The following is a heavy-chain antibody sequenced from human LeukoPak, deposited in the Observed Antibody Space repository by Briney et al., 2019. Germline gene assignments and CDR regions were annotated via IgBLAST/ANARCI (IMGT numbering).Heavy chain of an antibody. CDR1: GFTFSSYA. Sequence: GGSLRLSCAASGFTFSSYAMSWVRQAPGKGLEWVSAISGSGGSTYYADSVKGRFTISRDNSKNTLHLQMNSLRAEDTAVYYCAKDSRGMHYYDSSGTFDYWGQGTLVTVSS. J-gene: IGHJ4*02. CDR2: ISGSGGST. CDR3: AKDSRGMHYYDSSGTFDY. V-gene: IGHV3-23*01. D-gene: IGHD3-22*01.